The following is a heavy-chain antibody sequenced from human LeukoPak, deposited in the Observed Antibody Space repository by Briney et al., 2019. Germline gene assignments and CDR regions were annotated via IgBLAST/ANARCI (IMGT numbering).Heavy chain of an antibody. CDR3: ARDGGYEFDY. D-gene: IGHD5-12*01. CDR2: IYYSGST. J-gene: IGHJ4*02. Sequence: SETLSLTCTVSGGSISSYYWSWIRQPPGKGVEWIGYIYYSGSTKYNPSLKSRVTISVDTSKNQFSLKVRSVTAADTAVYYCARDGGYEFDYWGQGTLVTVSS. CDR1: GGSISSYY. V-gene: IGHV4-59*01.